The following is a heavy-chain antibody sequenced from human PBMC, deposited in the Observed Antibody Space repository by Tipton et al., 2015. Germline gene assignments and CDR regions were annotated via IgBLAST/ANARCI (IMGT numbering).Heavy chain of an antibody. CDR1: GASISTSTDY. CDR2: ISYNGST. Sequence: TLSLTCTVSGASISTSTDYWGWIRQPPGKGLEWIGHISYNGSTCCNPSLKSRLTTSIDTSKNQFSLNLTSVTAADTAMYYCARGGGDDYIWGSSRFDSWGQGILVTVSS. J-gene: IGHJ5*01. D-gene: IGHD3-16*02. CDR3: ARGGGDDYIWGSSRFDS. V-gene: IGHV4-30-4*08.